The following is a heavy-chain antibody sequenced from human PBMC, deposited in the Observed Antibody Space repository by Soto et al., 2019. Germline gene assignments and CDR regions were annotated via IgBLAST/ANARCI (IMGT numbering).Heavy chain of an antibody. J-gene: IGHJ2*01. CDR1: GFTFSTYT. D-gene: IGHD5-12*01. Sequence: EGQLLESGGGLVQPGGSLRLSCAASGFTFSTYTMHWVRQAPGKGLEWVSGVSGGDGNTHYPDSLKGRFSISRDNAKNTVDLQIHSLTAEDTAVYYCTKQGYYWYFDIWGRGTLVTVSS. CDR2: VSGGDGNT. CDR3: TKQGYYWYFDI. V-gene: IGHV3-23*01.